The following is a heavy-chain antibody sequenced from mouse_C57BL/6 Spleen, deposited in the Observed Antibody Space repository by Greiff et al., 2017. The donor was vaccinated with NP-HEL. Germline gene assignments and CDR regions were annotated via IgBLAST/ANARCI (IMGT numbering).Heavy chain of an antibody. CDR2: IYPGSGST. CDR3: ARLYGYGLAWFAY. V-gene: IGHV1-55*01. J-gene: IGHJ3*01. CDR1: GYTFTSYW. Sequence: QVQLQQSGAELVKPGASVKMSCKASGYTFTSYWITWVKQRPGQGLEWIGDIYPGSGSTNYNEKFKSKATLTVDTSSSTAYMQLSSLTSEDSAVYYCARLYGYGLAWFAYWGQGTLVTVSA. D-gene: IGHD2-2*01.